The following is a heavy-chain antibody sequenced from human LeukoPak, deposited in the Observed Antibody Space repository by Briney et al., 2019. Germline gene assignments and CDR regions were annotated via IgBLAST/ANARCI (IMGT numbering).Heavy chain of an antibody. CDR3: AGILVGATSFDY. D-gene: IGHD1-26*01. J-gene: IGHJ4*02. CDR1: GFTFSSYA. V-gene: IGHV3-23*01. Sequence: GGSLRLSCAASGFTFSSYAMSWVRQAPGKGLEWVSAISGSGGSTYYADSVKGRFTISRDNSKNTLYLQMNSLRAEDTAVYYCAGILVGATSFDYWGQGTLVTVSS. CDR2: ISGSGGST.